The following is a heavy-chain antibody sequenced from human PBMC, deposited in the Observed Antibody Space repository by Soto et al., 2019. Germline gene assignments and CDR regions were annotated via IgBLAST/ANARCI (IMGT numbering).Heavy chain of an antibody. J-gene: IGHJ6*02. D-gene: IGHD2-8*01. CDR1: GGTFSSYV. Sequence: QVQLVQSGAEVKKPGSSVKVSCKASGGTFSSYVIGWVRQAPGQGLEWMGGIISIFGTTHYAQRFQGRVTITADESTSTAYMELSSLRSEDTAAYCCATPLAYAMRGWDGLDVWGQGTTVTVSS. V-gene: IGHV1-69*01. CDR3: ATPLAYAMRGWDGLDV. CDR2: IISIFGTT.